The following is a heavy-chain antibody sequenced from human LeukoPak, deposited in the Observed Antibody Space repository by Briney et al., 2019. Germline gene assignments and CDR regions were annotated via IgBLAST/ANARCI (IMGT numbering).Heavy chain of an antibody. V-gene: IGHV3-30-3*01. Sequence: GGSLRPSCAASGFTFSSYAMHWVRQAPGKGLGWVAVISYDGSNKYYADSVKGRFTISRDNSKNTLYLQMNSLRAEDTAVYYCAREKRLLGYCSSTSCFAYAFDIWGQGTMVTVSS. CDR3: AREKRLLGYCSSTSCFAYAFDI. CDR1: GFTFSSYA. J-gene: IGHJ3*02. CDR2: ISYDGSNK. D-gene: IGHD2-2*01.